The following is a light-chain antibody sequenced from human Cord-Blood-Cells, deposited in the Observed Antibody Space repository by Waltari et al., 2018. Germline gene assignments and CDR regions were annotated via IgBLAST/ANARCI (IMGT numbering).Light chain of an antibody. CDR3: QQYNNWPPMYS. Sequence: EIVMTQSPATLSVSPGERATLSRRASQSVSRNLAWYQQKPGQAPRLLIYGASTRATGIPARFSGSGSVTEFTLTISSLQSEDFAVYYCQQYNNWPPMYSFGQGTKLEIK. J-gene: IGKJ2*03. CDR1: QSVSRN. V-gene: IGKV3-15*01. CDR2: GAS.